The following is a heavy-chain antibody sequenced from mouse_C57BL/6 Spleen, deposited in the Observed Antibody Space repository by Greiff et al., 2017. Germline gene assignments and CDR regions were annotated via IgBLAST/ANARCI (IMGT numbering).Heavy chain of an antibody. CDR1: GYAFTNYL. V-gene: IGHV1-54*01. CDR2: INPGSGDT. Sequence: QVQLQQSGAELVRPGTSVKVSCKASGYAFTNYLIEWVKQRPGQGLEWIGVINPGSGDTNYNEKFTGKATLTADKSSSTGYMQLSSLTSEDSAVCFCATNYDYDVGFAYWGQGTLVTVSA. D-gene: IGHD2-4*01. J-gene: IGHJ3*01. CDR3: ATNYDYDVGFAY.